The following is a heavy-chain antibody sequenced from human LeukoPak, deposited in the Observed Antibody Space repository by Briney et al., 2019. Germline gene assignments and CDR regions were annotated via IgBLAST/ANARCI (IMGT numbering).Heavy chain of an antibody. J-gene: IGHJ5*02. CDR1: GGSISSGGYY. D-gene: IGHD3-3*01. CDR3: ARVYGFQAGYNWFGP. CDR2: IYYSGST. V-gene: IGHV4-31*03. Sequence: SQTLSLTCTVSGGSISSGGYYWSWIRQHPGKGLEWIGYIYYSGSTYYNPSLKSRVTISVDTSKNQFSLKLSSVTAADTAVYYCARVYGFQAGYNWFGPWGQGTLVTVSS.